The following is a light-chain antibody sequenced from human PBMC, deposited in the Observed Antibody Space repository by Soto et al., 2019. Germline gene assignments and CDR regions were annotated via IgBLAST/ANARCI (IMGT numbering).Light chain of an antibody. CDR1: SSEVGGYNF. J-gene: IGLJ1*01. CDR3: NSYTSSSTSYV. Sequence: QSVLTQPASVSGSPGQSITISCTGTSSEVGGYNFVSWYQQHPGKAPKLLIYDVSDRPSGVSNRFSGSKSGNTASLTISGLQAEDEADYYCNSYTSSSTSYVFGSGTKVT. V-gene: IGLV2-14*03. CDR2: DVS.